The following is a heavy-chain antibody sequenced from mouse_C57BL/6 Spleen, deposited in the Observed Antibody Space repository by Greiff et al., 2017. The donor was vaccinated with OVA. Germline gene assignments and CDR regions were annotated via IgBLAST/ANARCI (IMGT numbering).Heavy chain of an antibody. CDR1: GFTFSDYG. J-gene: IGHJ4*01. CDR3: ARGGQLRAMDY. CDR2: ISSGSSTI. D-gene: IGHD3-2*02. V-gene: IGHV5-17*01. Sequence: DVKLVESGGGLVKPGGSLKLSCAASGFTFSDYGMHWVRQAPEKGLEWVAYISSGSSTIYYADTVKGRFTISRDNAKNTLFLQMTSLRSEDTAMYYCARGGQLRAMDYWGQGTSVTVSS.